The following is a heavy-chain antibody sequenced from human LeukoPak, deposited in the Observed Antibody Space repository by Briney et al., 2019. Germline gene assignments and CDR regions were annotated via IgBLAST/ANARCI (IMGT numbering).Heavy chain of an antibody. CDR2: IDWDDDK. Sequence: SGPTPLHPPQSLTLTCTFYGFSPNTSGMCVKWIRQPPAKALEWLALIDWDDDKYYGTALKTRLTISKDTAKNQVVLTMTNMDPVDTAAYYCARTYSSGSVIFDYWGQGTLVTVSS. CDR1: GFSPNTSGMC. J-gene: IGHJ4*02. CDR3: ARTYSSGSVIFDY. V-gene: IGHV2-70*01. D-gene: IGHD6-19*01.